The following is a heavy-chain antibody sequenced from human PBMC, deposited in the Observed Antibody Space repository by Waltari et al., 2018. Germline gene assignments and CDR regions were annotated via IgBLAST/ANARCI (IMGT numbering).Heavy chain of an antibody. V-gene: IGHV3-74*01. CDR2: INTDGSIT. D-gene: IGHD6-25*01. CDR3: VLYSSEFLGDC. CDR1: GFPFSNYW. J-gene: IGHJ4*02. Sequence: QLVESGGGLVRTGGSLRLSCAAAGFPFSNYWMHWVRQARGKGLVSVSHINTDGSITNYADSVKGRFTISRDNAKNTLFLQMNSLRAEDTAVYYCVLYSSEFLGDCWGRGTLVTVSS.